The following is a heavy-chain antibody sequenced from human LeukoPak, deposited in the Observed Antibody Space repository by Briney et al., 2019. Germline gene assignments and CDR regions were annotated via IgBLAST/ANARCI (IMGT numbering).Heavy chain of an antibody. Sequence: PGGSLRLSCIASGFTFSDYYINWIRQSPGKGLEWLAYINTSGRVIRDADSVRGRFTISRDNVKNSVDLQMTSLRVDYSAIYDCARSKYFYVLDVGGQGTTITVSS. CDR3: ARSKYFYVLDV. CDR1: GFTFSDYY. V-gene: IGHV3-11*01. CDR2: INTSGRVI. J-gene: IGHJ6*02. D-gene: IGHD3-10*01.